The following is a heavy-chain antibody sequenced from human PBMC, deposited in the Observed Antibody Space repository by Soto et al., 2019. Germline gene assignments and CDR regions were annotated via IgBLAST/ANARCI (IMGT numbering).Heavy chain of an antibody. J-gene: IGHJ6*02. V-gene: IGHV3-30*18. CDR2: ISYDGSNK. CDR1: GFTFSSYG. Sequence: PGGSLRLSCAASGFTFSSYGMHWVRQAPGKGLEWVAVISYDGSNKYYADSVKGRFTISRDNSKNTLYLQMNSLRAEDTAVYYCAKESDSSSWYGGMDVWGQGTTVTVSS. D-gene: IGHD6-13*01. CDR3: AKESDSSSWYGGMDV.